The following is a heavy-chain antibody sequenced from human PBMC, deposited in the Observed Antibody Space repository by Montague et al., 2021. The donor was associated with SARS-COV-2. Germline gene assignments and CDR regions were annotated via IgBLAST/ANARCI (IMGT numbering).Heavy chain of an antibody. CDR1: GGSISSYY. CDR2: IYYSGRT. D-gene: IGHD3-3*01. J-gene: IGHJ4*02. Sequence: SETLSLTCTVSGGSISSYYWSWIRQPPGKGLEWIGYIYYSGRTNYNPSLKSRVAISVDTSKNQFSLKLSSVTAADTAVYYCARAPVAHITIFGVVTSFDYWGQGTLVTVSS. CDR3: ARAPVAHITIFGVVTSFDY. V-gene: IGHV4-59*01.